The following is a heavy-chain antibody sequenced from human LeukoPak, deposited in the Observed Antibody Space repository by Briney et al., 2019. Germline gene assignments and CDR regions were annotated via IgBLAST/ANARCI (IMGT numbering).Heavy chain of an antibody. CDR3: ARAPFRMTTDGLDI. Sequence: GGSLRLSCAASGFTFSSYAMHWVRQAPGKGLEWVAVISYDGSNKYYADSVKGRFTFSRDNSKSTLFLQMNSVRAEDTAVYYCARAPFRMTTDGLDIWGQGAMVTVSS. J-gene: IGHJ3*02. CDR1: GFTFSSYA. V-gene: IGHV3-30-3*01. D-gene: IGHD4-17*01. CDR2: ISYDGSNK.